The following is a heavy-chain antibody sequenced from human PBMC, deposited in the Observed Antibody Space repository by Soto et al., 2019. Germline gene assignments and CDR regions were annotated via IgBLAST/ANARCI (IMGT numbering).Heavy chain of an antibody. Sequence: GGSLRLSCAASGFTFSSYGMHWVRQAPGKGLEWVAFISYDESNKYYADSVKGRFTISRDNSRTTLYLQMNSLRAEDTAVYFCAKRRNVLRFLEWSSGMEVWGQGTTVTVSS. CDR1: GFTFSSYG. CDR3: AKRRNVLRFLEWSSGMEV. J-gene: IGHJ6*02. D-gene: IGHD3-3*01. CDR2: ISYDESNK. V-gene: IGHV3-30*18.